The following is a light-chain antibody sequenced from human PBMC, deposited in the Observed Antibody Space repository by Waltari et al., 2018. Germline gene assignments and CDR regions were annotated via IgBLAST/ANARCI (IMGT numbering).Light chain of an antibody. J-gene: IGKJ5*01. CDR1: QSLFFSASGKNY. Sequence: DIVLTQSPDSLAVSLGERATIDCWSSQSLFFSASGKNYLAWYQQKPGQPPKVLIYWASTREAGVPERISGSGSGAHFTLTVDSLQAEDVAVYYCQQYSSSPITFGQGTRLEI. V-gene: IGKV4-1*01. CDR2: WAS. CDR3: QQYSSSPIT.